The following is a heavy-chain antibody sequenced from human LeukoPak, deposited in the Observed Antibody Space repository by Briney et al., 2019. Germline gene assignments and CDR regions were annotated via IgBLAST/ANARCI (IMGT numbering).Heavy chain of an antibody. D-gene: IGHD3-22*01. CDR3: ARDQGLFYYYYGMDV. Sequence: GASVKVSCKASGYTFTSYGISWVRQAPGQGLEWMGWISAYNGNTNYAQKLQGRVTMTTDTSTSVAYMELRSLRSDDTAVYYCARDQGLFYYYYGMDVWGQGTTVTVSS. J-gene: IGHJ6*02. CDR1: GYTFTSYG. V-gene: IGHV1-18*01. CDR2: ISAYNGNT.